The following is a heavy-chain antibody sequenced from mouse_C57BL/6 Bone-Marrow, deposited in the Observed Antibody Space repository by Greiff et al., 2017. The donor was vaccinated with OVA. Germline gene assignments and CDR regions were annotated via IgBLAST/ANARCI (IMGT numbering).Heavy chain of an antibody. J-gene: IGHJ1*03. CDR3: AVYYYGPYWYFDV. V-gene: IGHV1-82*01. Sequence: VQLQQSGPELVKPGASVKISCKASGYAFSSSWMNWVKQRPGKGLEWIGRIYPGDGDTNYNGKFKGKATLTADKSSSTAYMQLSSLTSEDSAVYFCAVYYYGPYWYFDVWGTGTTVTVSS. D-gene: IGHD1-1*01. CDR2: IYPGDGDT. CDR1: GYAFSSSW.